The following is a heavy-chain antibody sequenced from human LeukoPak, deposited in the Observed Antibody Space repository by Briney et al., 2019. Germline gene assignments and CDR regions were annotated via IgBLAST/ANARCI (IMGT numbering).Heavy chain of an antibody. Sequence: PGGSLRLSCAASGFTFSDHYMDWVRQAPGKGLEWVGRTRNKANGYTTEYAASVKGRFTISRDDSKNSLYLQMNSLKTEDTAVYYCARGSGSSRTYYFDYWGQGTLVTVSS. D-gene: IGHD3-10*01. V-gene: IGHV3-72*01. CDR3: ARGSGSSRTYYFDY. CDR2: TRNKANGYTT. CDR1: GFTFSDHY. J-gene: IGHJ4*02.